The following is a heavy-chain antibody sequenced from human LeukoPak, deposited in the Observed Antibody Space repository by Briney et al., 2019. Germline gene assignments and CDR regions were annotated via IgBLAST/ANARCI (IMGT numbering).Heavy chain of an antibody. J-gene: IGHJ6*03. CDR2: IYHSGSS. CDR3: ARLPRSPSEVDYYYYMDV. Sequence: PSETLYLTCAVSGYSISSGYYWGWIRQPPGKGREWIGSIYHSGSSYYNPSLKSRVTISVDTAKNQFSLKLSSVTAADTAVYYCARLPRSPSEVDYYYYMDVWGKGTTVTVSS. V-gene: IGHV4-38-2*01. CDR1: GYSISSGYY.